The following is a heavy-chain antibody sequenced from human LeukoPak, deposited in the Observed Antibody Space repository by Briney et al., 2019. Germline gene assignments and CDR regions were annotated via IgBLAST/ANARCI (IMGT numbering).Heavy chain of an antibody. Sequence: GGSLRLSCAGSGFTFSSYDMNWVRQAPGKGLKWVSYISSSGGTIYYADSVKGRFTISRDNAKNSLYLQMNSLTAEDTAVYYCARVRGSSGWYHWGQGTLVTVSS. CDR2: ISSSGGTI. J-gene: IGHJ4*02. D-gene: IGHD6-19*01. CDR3: ARVRGSSGWYH. V-gene: IGHV3-48*03. CDR1: GFTFSSYD.